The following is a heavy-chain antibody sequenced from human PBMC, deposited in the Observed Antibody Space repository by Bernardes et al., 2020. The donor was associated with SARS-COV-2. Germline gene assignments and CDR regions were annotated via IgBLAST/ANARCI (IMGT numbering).Heavy chain of an antibody. CDR1: GFPFSIHG. CDR2: ILFDGNTK. D-gene: IGHD3-10*01. J-gene: IGHJ4*02. Sequence: GGSLRLSCAASGFPFSIHGMHWVRQAPGKGLEWVARILFDGNTKWYADSVKGRFTISRDNSKNTLYLQMNSLRAEDTGVYYCANKDYYASGSEAFDCWGQGTLVTVSS. V-gene: IGHV3-30*18. CDR3: ANKDYYASGSEAFDC.